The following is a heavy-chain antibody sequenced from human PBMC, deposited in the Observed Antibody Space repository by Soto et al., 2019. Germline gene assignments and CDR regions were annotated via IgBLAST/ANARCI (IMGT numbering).Heavy chain of an antibody. CDR3: VKAECSGWHYAFDY. D-gene: IGHD6-19*01. V-gene: IGHV3-9*01. J-gene: IGHJ4*02. Sequence: EMQLVESGGGLVQPGRSLRLSCAASGFTFDDYAMHWVRQVPGKGLEWVSGLSWNSDNINYADSVKGRFTVSRDNAKYSLYLQMNSLRPGDTAVYYCVKAECSGWHYAFDYWGQGIPVTVSS. CDR2: LSWNSDNI. CDR1: GFTFDDYA.